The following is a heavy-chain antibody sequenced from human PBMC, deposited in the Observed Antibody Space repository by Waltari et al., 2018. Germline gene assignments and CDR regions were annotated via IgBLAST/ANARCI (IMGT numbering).Heavy chain of an antibody. Sequence: EVQLVESVGGLIQPGGSLRLSCEASGFAFSSHWMHWVRHSPGEGLVGVARIKSDGSGADYADSVKGRFIISRDNAKDTLYLQMNSLKVEDTAMYYCARDDSLWPHYFDHWGQGTLVTVSS. CDR3: ARDDSLWPHYFDH. J-gene: IGHJ4*02. D-gene: IGHD2-21*01. CDR2: IKSDGSGA. CDR1: GFAFSSHW. V-gene: IGHV3-74*01.